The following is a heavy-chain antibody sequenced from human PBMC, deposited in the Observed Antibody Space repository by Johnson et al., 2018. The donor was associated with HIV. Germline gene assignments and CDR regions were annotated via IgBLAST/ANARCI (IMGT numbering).Heavy chain of an antibody. Sequence: VQLVESGGGLVRPGGSLRLSCAASGFTFSSYDMHWVRQATGKGLEWVSAIGNAGDTYYPGSVKGRFTISRENDKNSLYLQMNSLRAGDTAVYYCARANRGRNDAFDIWGQGTMVTVSS. CDR3: ARANRGRNDAFDI. J-gene: IGHJ3*02. CDR2: IGNAGDT. CDR1: GFTFSSYD. D-gene: IGHD2-15*01. V-gene: IGHV3-13*01.